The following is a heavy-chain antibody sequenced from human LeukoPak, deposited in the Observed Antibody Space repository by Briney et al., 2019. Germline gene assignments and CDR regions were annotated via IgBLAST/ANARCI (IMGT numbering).Heavy chain of an antibody. J-gene: IGHJ5*02. CDR1: GGSFSGYY. D-gene: IGHD6-19*01. CDR2: IYYSGST. Sequence: PSETLSLTCAVYGGSFSGYYWSWIRQPPGKGLEWIGEIYYSGSTNYNPSLKSRVTISVDTSKNQFSLKLSSVTAADTAVYYCARAPQWLVRWFDPWGEGTLVTVSS. V-gene: IGHV4-34*01. CDR3: ARAPQWLVRWFDP.